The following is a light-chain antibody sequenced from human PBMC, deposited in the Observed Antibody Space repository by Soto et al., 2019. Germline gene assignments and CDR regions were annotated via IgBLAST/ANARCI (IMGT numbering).Light chain of an antibody. Sequence: EIVLTQSPGTLSLSSGERATLSCRASQSVNSNYLTRYQQKSGLTPRLLIYGASSRATGIPDRFSGSGSGTDFTLTISRLEPEDFAVYYCQQYDSSRLTFGGGTKVDIK. V-gene: IGKV3-20*01. J-gene: IGKJ4*01. CDR3: QQYDSSRLT. CDR2: GAS. CDR1: QSVNSNY.